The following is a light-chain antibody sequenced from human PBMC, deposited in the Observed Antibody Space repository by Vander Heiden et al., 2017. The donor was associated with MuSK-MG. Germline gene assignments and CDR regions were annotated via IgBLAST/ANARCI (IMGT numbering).Light chain of an antibody. CDR2: LGS. J-gene: IGKJ1*01. CDR1: QSLLHSDGYNY. CDR3: KQGLQTPRT. V-gene: IGKV2-28*01. Sequence: DIVKTQSPLSPPVTPGEPASISCRSSQSLLHSDGYNYLDWYLQKPGQSPQLLIYLGSDRASGVSDRFSGSGSGTDFTLEISGVEAEDVGVYYCKQGLQTPRTFGQGTKVEIK.